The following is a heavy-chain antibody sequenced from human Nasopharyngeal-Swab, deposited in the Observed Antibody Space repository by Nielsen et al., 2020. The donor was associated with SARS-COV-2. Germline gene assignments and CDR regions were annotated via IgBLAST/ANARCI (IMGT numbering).Heavy chain of an antibody. D-gene: IGHD2-21*01. V-gene: IGHV1-69*10. CDR1: GGTFSSYA. CDR2: IIPVSGMV. J-gene: IGHJ4*02. Sequence: SVKVSCKASGGTFSSYAISWVRQAPGQGLEWMGGIIPVSGMVTYAQKFQGRVTINADKSDADETTSTAYMELSSLRSEDTAVYYCASIPGDYWGQGTLVTVSS. CDR3: ASIPGDY.